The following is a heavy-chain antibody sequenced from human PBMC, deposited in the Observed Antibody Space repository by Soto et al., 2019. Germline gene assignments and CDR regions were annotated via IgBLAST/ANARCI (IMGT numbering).Heavy chain of an antibody. CDR2: ISAGNANT. Sequence: QVQLVQSGAEVKKPGASVKVSCKASGYTFTSYSMHWVRQAPGQRLEWMGWISAGNANTKYSQKFQGRVTITRDTSASTAYMELSSLRSEDTAVYYCARGLNVYYFDYWGQGTLVTVSS. V-gene: IGHV1-3*01. CDR3: ARGLNVYYFDY. D-gene: IGHD3-16*01. CDR1: GYTFTSYS. J-gene: IGHJ4*02.